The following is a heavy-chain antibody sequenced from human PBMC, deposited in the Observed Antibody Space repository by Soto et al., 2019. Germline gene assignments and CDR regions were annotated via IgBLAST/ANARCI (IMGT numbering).Heavy chain of an antibody. D-gene: IGHD3-22*01. CDR1: GGTFSSYA. CDR3: GYDSRGYYYSEVGY. J-gene: IGHJ4*02. V-gene: IGHV1-69*13. CDR2: IIPIFGTA. Sequence: SVKVSCKASGGTFSSYAISWVRQAPGQGLEWMGGIIPIFGTANYAQKFQGRVTITADESTSTAYMELSSPRSEDTAVYYCGYDSRGYYYSEVGYWGQGTLVTVSS.